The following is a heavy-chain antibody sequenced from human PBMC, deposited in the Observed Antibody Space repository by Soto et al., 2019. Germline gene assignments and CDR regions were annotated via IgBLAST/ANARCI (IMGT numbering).Heavy chain of an antibody. Sequence: ESLKISCKGSGYSYTNYWIGWVRQMPGKGLEWMGIIYPSDSDTKYSPSFQGLVTISADKSINTAYLQWSSLKASDTAMYYCATLSYYDSRGGFDYWGQGTLVTVSS. CDR3: ATLSYYDSRGGFDY. CDR1: GYSYTNYW. CDR2: IYPSDSDT. V-gene: IGHV5-51*01. D-gene: IGHD3-22*01. J-gene: IGHJ4*02.